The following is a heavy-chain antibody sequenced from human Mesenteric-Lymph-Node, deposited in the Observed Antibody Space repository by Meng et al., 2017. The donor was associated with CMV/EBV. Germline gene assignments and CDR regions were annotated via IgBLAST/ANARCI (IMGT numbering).Heavy chain of an antibody. CDR2: ISYDGSEK. V-gene: IGHV3-30-3*01. CDR3: ARPRCGTTTCYTPPDY. Sequence: LKISCTASGFTFSTLPIHWVRQAPGKGLEWVAVISYDGSEKYYADSVKGRFTISRDNSKNTLYLQMNTLRAEDTALYYCARPRCGTTTCYTPPDYWGQGTLVTVSS. J-gene: IGHJ4*02. CDR1: GFTFSTLP. D-gene: IGHD2-2*02.